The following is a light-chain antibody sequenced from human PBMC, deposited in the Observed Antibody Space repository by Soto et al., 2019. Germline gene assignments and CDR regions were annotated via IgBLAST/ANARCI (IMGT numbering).Light chain of an antibody. V-gene: IGKV3-20*01. CDR2: GAS. J-gene: IGKJ2*01. CDR1: QSVNLN. CDR3: QQYGDSPPNT. Sequence: EIMMTQSPGTLSVSPGEGATLSCTASQSVNLNLAWYQQKPGQPPRLLLYGASTRATGIPDRFSGSASGTDFTLTINKLEPEDFAVYYCQQYGDSPPNTFGQGTNLEIK.